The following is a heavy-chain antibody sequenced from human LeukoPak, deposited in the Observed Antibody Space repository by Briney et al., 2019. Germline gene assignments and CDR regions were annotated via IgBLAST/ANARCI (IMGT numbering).Heavy chain of an antibody. CDR2: IRYDGSNK. V-gene: IGHV3-30*02. CDR1: GFTFSSYG. CDR3: AKDLSNWGIDY. D-gene: IGHD7-27*01. J-gene: IGHJ4*02. Sequence: GGSLRLSCAASGFTFSSYGMHSVRQAPGKGLEWVTFIRYDGSNKYYADSVKGRFTISRDNSKNTLYLQMNSLRAEDTAVYYCAKDLSNWGIDYWGQGTLVTVSS.